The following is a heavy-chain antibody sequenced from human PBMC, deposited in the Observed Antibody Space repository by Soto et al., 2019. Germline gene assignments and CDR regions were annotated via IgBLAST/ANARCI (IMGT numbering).Heavy chain of an antibody. CDR1: GYTFSSYG. CDR3: AREYRGYDSSGYYHDYYYGMDV. V-gene: IGHV1-18*04. D-gene: IGHD3-22*01. CDR2: ISAYNGDT. Sequence: QVQLVQSGAEVKKPGASVKVSCKASGYTFSSYGISWVRQAPGQGLEWMGWISAYNGDTIYPQRLQGRITMTTDTSTSTAYMELRSLRSDDTAVYYCAREYRGYDSSGYYHDYYYGMDVWGQGTTVTVSS. J-gene: IGHJ6*02.